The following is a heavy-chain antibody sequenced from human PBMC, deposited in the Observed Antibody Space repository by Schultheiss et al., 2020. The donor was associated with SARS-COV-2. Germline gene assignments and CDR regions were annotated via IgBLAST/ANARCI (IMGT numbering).Heavy chain of an antibody. CDR1: GFTFRNYW. J-gene: IGHJ4*02. CDR2: IKQDGSVK. V-gene: IGHV3-7*05. D-gene: IGHD5-24*01. CDR3: VKEWEEMGTS. Sequence: GSLRLSCAASGFTFRNYWMSWVRQAPGKGLEWVANIKQDGSVKHYVASVRGRFIASRDNAKNSLDLQMNSLRVDDTAVYYCVKEWEEMGTSWGQGTLVTVSS.